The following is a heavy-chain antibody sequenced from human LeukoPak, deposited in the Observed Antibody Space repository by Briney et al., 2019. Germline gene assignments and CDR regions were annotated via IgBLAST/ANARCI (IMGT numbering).Heavy chain of an antibody. V-gene: IGHV5-51*01. CDR1: EYGVGYW. Sequence: GESLKISCKGSEYGVGYWIGWVRQMPGKGLEWMGIIYPGDSDTRYSPSFQGQVTISTDKSINIVYLQWSSLKAPDTAIYYCARSRAYYDIFTTYTHLYYFDYWGQGTLVTVSS. D-gene: IGHD3-9*01. CDR2: IYPGDSDT. CDR3: ARSRAYYDIFTTYTHLYYFDY. J-gene: IGHJ4*02.